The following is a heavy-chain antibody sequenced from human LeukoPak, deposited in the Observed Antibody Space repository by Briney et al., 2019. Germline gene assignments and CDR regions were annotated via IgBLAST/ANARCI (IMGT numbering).Heavy chain of an antibody. CDR1: GFTFSAYG. V-gene: IGHV3-30*02. D-gene: IGHD3-9*01. J-gene: IGHJ4*02. CDR3: AKSERFFDWFTPPFDY. Sequence: GGSLRLSCAASGFTFSAYGMHWVRQPPGKGLEWVTFIRYDGSNKYYADSVKGRFTISRDNSKNTLYLQMNNLRAEGTALYYCAKSERFFDWFTPPFDYWGQGTLVTVSS. CDR2: IRYDGSNK.